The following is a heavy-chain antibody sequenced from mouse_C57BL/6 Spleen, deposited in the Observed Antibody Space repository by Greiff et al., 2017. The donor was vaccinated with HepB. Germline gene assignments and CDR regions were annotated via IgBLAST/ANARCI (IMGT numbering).Heavy chain of an antibody. CDR3: ARDYDYHYYAMDY. Sequence: DVMLVESGGGLVKPGGSLKLSCAASGFTFSDYGMHWVRQAPEKGLEWVAYISSGSSTIYYADTVKGRFTISRDNAKNTLFLQMTSLRSEDTAMYYCARDYDYHYYAMDYWGQGTSVTVSS. CDR1: GFTFSDYG. D-gene: IGHD2-4*01. CDR2: ISSGSSTI. J-gene: IGHJ4*01. V-gene: IGHV5-17*01.